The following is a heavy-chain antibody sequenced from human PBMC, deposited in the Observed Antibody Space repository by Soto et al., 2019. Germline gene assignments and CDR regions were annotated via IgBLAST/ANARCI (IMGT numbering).Heavy chain of an antibody. CDR2: IIPIFGTA. J-gene: IGHJ6*02. CDR3: ARARIGRDGYNGLYYYYYGMDV. D-gene: IGHD5-12*01. V-gene: IGHV1-69*12. CDR1: GGTFSSYA. Sequence: QVQLVQSGAEVKKPGSSVKVSCKASGGTFSSYAISWVRQAPGQGLEWMGGIIPIFGTANYAQKFQGRVTMTADESTSTAYMELSSLRSEDTAVYYCARARIGRDGYNGLYYYYYGMDVWGQGTTVTVSS.